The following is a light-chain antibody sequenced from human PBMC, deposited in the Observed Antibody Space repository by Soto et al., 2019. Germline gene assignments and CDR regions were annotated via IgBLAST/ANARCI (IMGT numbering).Light chain of an antibody. CDR2: DVS. V-gene: IGLV2-14*01. CDR3: SSYTSSSTLEGV. CDR1: RSDVGGYNY. J-gene: IGLJ1*01. Sequence: QSALTQPASVSGSPGQSITISCTGTRSDVGGYNYVSWYQQHPGKAPKLMIYDVSNRPSGVSNRFSGSKSGNTASLTISGLQAEDESDYYCSSYTSSSTLEGVFGTGTKLTV.